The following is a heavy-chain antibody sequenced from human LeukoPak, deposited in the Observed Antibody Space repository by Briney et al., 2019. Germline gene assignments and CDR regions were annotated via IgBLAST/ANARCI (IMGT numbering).Heavy chain of an antibody. CDR2: IWYDGSNK. V-gene: IGHV3-33*06. Sequence: PGGSLRLSCAASGFTFSSYGMHWVRQAPGKGLEWVAVIWYDGSNKYYADSVKGRFTISRDNSKNTLYLQMNSRRAEDTAVYYCAKDSAVARGQYYFDYWGQGTLVTVSS. CDR1: GFTFSSYG. J-gene: IGHJ4*02. D-gene: IGHD6-19*01. CDR3: AKDSAVARGQYYFDY.